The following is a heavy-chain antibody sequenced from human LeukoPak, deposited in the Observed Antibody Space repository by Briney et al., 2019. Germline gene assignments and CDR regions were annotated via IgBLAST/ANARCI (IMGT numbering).Heavy chain of an antibody. V-gene: IGHV3-23*01. CDR3: TTDWGGYGSGGYYAHYYYGMDV. J-gene: IGHJ6*02. D-gene: IGHD3-10*01. CDR1: GFTFSSYA. Sequence: GGSLRLSCAASGFTFSSYAMSWVRQAPGKGLEWVAGISDTGGRTNYADSVKGRFTISRDNPKNTLYLQMNSLRAEDTAVYFCTTDWGGYGSGGYYAHYYYGMDVWGQGTTVIVSS. CDR2: ISDTGGRT.